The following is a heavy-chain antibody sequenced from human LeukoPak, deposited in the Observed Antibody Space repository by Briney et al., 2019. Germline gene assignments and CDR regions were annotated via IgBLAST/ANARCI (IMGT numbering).Heavy chain of an antibody. J-gene: IGHJ5*02. Sequence: KPSETLSLTCTVSGYSISSGYYWGWIRQPPGKGLEWIGSIYHSGSTNYNPSLKSRVTISVDTSKNQFSLKLSSVTAADTAVYYCARDRLQLQSWGQGTLVTVSS. V-gene: IGHV4-38-2*02. CDR3: ARDRLQLQS. CDR1: GYSISSGYY. CDR2: IYHSGST. D-gene: IGHD1-1*01.